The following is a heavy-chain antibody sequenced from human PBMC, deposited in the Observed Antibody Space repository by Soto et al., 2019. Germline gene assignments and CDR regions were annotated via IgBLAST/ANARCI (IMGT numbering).Heavy chain of an antibody. V-gene: IGHV4-34*01. CDR2: ISDSGGT. J-gene: IGHJ4*02. D-gene: IGHD1-26*01. CDR1: GGSVRGYY. Sequence: PSETLSLTCAVYGGSVRGYYWSLIRQPPGKGLEWIGEISDSGGTKYNLSLKSRVTISVDTSNNQFSLTLTSVTAADMAVYYCARHSVTYYVFDYWGQGTLVTVSS. CDR3: ARHSVTYYVFDY.